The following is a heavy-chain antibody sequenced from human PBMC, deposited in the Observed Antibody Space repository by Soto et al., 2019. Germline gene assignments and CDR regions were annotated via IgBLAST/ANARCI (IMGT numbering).Heavy chain of an antibody. CDR3: ASPAYYDSSGYLFDY. CDR1: GGSISSSNW. CDR2: IYHSGST. D-gene: IGHD3-22*01. J-gene: IGHJ4*02. V-gene: IGHV4-4*02. Sequence: QVQLQESGPGLVKPSGTLSLTCAVSGGSISSSNWWSWVRQPPGKGLEWIGEIYHSGSTNYNPSLTSRVTISVDKSKNQFSLKLSSVTAADTAVYYCASPAYYDSSGYLFDYWGQGTLVTVSS.